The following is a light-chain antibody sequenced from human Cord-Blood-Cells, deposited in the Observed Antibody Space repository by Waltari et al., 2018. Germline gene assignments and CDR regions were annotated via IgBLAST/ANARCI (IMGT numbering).Light chain of an antibody. J-gene: IGKJ1*01. CDR1: QSISSY. V-gene: IGKV1-39*01. CDR2: AAS. Sequence: DIQMTQSTSYPPASVGDRVTTTCRASQSISSYLNWYQQKPGKAPKLLIYAASSLQSGVPSRFSGSGSGTDFTLTISSLQPEDFATYYCQQSYSTLWTFGQGTKVEIK. CDR3: QQSYSTLWT.